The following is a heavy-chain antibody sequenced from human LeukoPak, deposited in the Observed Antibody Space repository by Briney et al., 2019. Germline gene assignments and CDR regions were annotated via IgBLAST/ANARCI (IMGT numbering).Heavy chain of an antibody. CDR3: ARGTYYDFWSGYAPLRNWFDP. CDR1: GGSIGSSNYY. CDR2: INHSGST. V-gene: IGHV4-39*07. J-gene: IGHJ5*02. Sequence: KPSETLSLTCTVSGGSIGSSNYYWGWIRQPPGSGLEWIGEINHSGSTNYNPSLKSRVTISVDTSKNQFSLKLSSVTAADTAVYYCARGTYYDFWSGYAPLRNWFDPWGQGTLVTVSS. D-gene: IGHD3-3*01.